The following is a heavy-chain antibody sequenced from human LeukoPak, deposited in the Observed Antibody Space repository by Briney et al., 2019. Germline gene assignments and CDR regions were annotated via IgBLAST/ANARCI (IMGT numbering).Heavy chain of an antibody. CDR3: AKDIGVGAGSWDAFDI. D-gene: IGHD1-26*01. CDR2: ISGSGGST. CDR1: GFTFSSYA. V-gene: IGHV3-23*01. Sequence: GGSLRLSCAASGFTFSSYAMSWVRQAPGKGLEGVSAISGSGGSTYYADSVKGRFTISRDNSKNTLYLQMNSLRAEGMALYYCAKDIGVGAGSWDAFDIWGQGTMVTVSS. J-gene: IGHJ3*02.